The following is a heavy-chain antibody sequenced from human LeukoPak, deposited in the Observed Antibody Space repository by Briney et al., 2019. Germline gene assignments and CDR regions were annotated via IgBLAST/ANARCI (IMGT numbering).Heavy chain of an antibody. Sequence: GGSLRLSCAASGFTFSNAWMSWVRQAPGKGLEWVGRIKSKTDGGTTDYAAPVKGRFTISRDDSKNTLYLQMNSLRAEDTAVYYCASPFYDFWSGYYTRSFDYWGQGTLVTVSS. J-gene: IGHJ4*02. D-gene: IGHD3-3*01. V-gene: IGHV3-15*01. CDR1: GFTFSNAW. CDR3: ASPFYDFWSGYYTRSFDY. CDR2: IKSKTDGGTT.